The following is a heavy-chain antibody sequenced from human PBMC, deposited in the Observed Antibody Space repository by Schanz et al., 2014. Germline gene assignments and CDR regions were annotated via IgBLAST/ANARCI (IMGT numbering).Heavy chain of an antibody. Sequence: QVQLQESGPGLVKPSGTLSLTCAVSGASISSSNWWSWVRQPPVKGLEWIGEIYHSRTTNYNPSLNGPVTITVDKPKKKVSRKVTSKTAADTAVYYCARGHHPHGITVAARGFDPWGQGTLVTVSS. D-gene: IGHD6-19*01. CDR2: IYHSRTT. J-gene: IGHJ5*02. V-gene: IGHV4-4*02. CDR3: ARGHHPHGITVAARGFDP. CDR1: GASISSSNW.